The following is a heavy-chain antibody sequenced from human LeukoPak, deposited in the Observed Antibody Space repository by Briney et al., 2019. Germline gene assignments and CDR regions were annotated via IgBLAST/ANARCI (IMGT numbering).Heavy chain of an antibody. J-gene: IGHJ6*02. CDR3: ARDAGHQLSRRNYYAMDV. V-gene: IGHV4-61*02. CDR2: ISTSGST. CDR1: GGSTSSGSYY. Sequence: PSETLSLTCTVSGGSTSSGSYYWSWIRQPAGKGLEWIGRISTSGSTNYNPSLKSRVTISLDTSKNQFSLNLSSVTAADTAVYYCARDAGHQLSRRNYYAMDVWGQGTTVTVSS. D-gene: IGHD2-2*01.